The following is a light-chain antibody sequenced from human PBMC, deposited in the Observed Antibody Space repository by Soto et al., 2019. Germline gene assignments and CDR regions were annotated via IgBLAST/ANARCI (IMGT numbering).Light chain of an antibody. CDR2: EVS. V-gene: IGLV2-18*02. CDR1: SSDVGSYNR. CDR3: SSYTSSSTWV. J-gene: IGLJ3*02. Sequence: QSVLTQPPSVSGSPGQSVTISCTGTSSDVGSYNRVSWYQQPPGTAPKLMIYEVSNRPSGVPDRFSGSKSGNTASLTISGLQAEDEADYYCSSYTSSSTWVFGGVTKLTVL.